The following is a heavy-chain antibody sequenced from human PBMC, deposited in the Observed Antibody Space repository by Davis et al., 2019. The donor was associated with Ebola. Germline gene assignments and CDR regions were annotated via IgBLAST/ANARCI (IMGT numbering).Heavy chain of an antibody. CDR1: GGSISSSSYY. CDR3: ARGIAGASPTNWFDP. D-gene: IGHD1-26*01. J-gene: IGHJ5*02. CDR2: INHSGST. Sequence: PGGSLRLSCTVSGGSISSSSYYWGWIRQPPGKGLEWIGEINHSGSTNYNPSLKSRVTISVDTSKNQFSLKLSSVTAADTAVYYCARGIAGASPTNWFDPWGQGTLVTVSS. V-gene: IGHV4-39*07.